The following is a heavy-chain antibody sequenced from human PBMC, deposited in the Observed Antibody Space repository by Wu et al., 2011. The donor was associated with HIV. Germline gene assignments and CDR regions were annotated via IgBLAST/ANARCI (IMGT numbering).Heavy chain of an antibody. D-gene: IGHD1-26*01. Sequence: QVQLVQSGAEVKKPGSSVKVSCKASGGSFTSYTFSWVRQAPGQGLEWMGGIIAMFGTSNYAQKFQGRVTITADKSTRTAYMELSSLRSEDTAVYYCATRVSKSSGHDWGQGTLVTVSS. J-gene: IGHJ4*01. CDR1: GGSFTSYT. CDR2: IIAMFGTS. V-gene: IGHV1-69*14. CDR3: ATRVSKSSGHD.